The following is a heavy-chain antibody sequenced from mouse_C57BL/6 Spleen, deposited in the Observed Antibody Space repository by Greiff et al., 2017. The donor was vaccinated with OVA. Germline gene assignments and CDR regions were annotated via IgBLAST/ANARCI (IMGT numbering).Heavy chain of an antibody. CDR2: INPNNGGT. D-gene: IGHD1-1*01. V-gene: IGHV1-18*01. J-gene: IGHJ3*01. CDR3: ARGDYYYGSSYGFAY. CDR1: GYTFTDYN. Sequence: VQLKQSGPELVKPGASVKIPCKASGYTFTDYNMDWVKQSHGKSLEWIGDINPNNGGTIYNQKFKGKATLTVDKSSSTAYMELRSLTSEDTAVYYCARGDYYYGSSYGFAYWGQGTLVTVSA.